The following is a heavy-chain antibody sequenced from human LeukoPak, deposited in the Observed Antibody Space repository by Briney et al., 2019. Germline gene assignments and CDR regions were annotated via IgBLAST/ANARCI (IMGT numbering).Heavy chain of an antibody. J-gene: IGHJ4*02. CDR2: ISYDGSNK. CDR1: RFTFSSYG. Sequence: GGSLRLSCAASRFTFSSYGMHWVRQAPGKGLEWVAVISYDGSNKYYADSVKGRFTISRDNSKNTLYLQMNSLRAEDTAVYYCAKDDSLGYYDILTGWGQGTLVTVSS. V-gene: IGHV3-30*18. CDR3: AKDDSLGYYDILTG. D-gene: IGHD3-9*01.